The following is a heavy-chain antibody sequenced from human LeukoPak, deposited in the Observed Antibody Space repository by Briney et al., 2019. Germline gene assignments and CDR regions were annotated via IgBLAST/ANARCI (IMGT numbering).Heavy chain of an antibody. CDR3: ARDRSGYYLFDY. D-gene: IGHD3-22*01. V-gene: IGHV3-48*02. CDR2: ISSSSSNI. Sequence: GGSLRLSCAASGFTFSTYSMNWVRQAPGKGQEWVSYISSSSSNIYYPDSVKGRFTISRDNAKNSLYLQMNSLRDEDTAVYYCARDRSGYYLFDYWGQGALVTVSS. J-gene: IGHJ4*02. CDR1: GFTFSTYS.